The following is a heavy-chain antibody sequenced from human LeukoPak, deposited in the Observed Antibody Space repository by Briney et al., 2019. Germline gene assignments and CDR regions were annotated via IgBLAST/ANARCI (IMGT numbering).Heavy chain of an antibody. D-gene: IGHD2-15*01. CDR1: GFNFSNYA. V-gene: IGHV3-23*01. CDR3: AKARAAVVEAAINY. CDR2: VNSNDRP. J-gene: IGHJ4*02. Sequence: GGSLRLSCAASGFNFSNYAMTWVRQAPGKGLEWVSTVNSNDRPYYAGSVKGRFTISRDNSKNTLYLQMNTLRVEDTALYYCAKARAAVVEAAINYWGQGILVTVSP.